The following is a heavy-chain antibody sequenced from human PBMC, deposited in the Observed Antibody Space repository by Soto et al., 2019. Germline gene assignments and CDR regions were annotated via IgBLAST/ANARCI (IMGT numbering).Heavy chain of an antibody. CDR1: GFSFSTYG. CDR2: MSHDGNIK. Sequence: PGGSLRLSCAASGFSFSTYGMHWVRQAPGKGLEWVAVMSHDGNIKYYADSVKDRFTISRDNFNNTLYLQMNSLRPEDTAVYYCPRGGDGPVTPYYYYHHMDVWGQGTTVTVSS. D-gene: IGHD2-21*01. V-gene: IGHV3-30*03. CDR3: PRGGDGPVTPYYYYHHMDV. J-gene: IGHJ6*02.